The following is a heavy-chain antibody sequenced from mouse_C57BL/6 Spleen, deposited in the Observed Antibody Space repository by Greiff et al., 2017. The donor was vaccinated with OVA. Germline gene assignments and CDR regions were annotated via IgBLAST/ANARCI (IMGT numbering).Heavy chain of an antibody. CDR1: GYAFSSYW. CDR2: IYPGDGDT. Sequence: QVQLKESGAELVKPGASVKISCKASGYAFSSYWMNWVKQRPGKGLEWIGQIYPGDGDTNYNGKFKGKATLTADISSSTAYMQLSSLTSEDSAVYFCARGATVVAFDYWGQGTTLTVSS. J-gene: IGHJ2*01. D-gene: IGHD1-1*01. CDR3: ARGATVVAFDY. V-gene: IGHV1-80*01.